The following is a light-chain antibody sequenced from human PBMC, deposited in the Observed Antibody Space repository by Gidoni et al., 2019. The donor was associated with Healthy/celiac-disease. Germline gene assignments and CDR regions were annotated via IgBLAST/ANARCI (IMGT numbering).Light chain of an antibody. V-gene: IGKV3-20*01. CDR1: QTVSRRY. CDR2: GAS. J-gene: IGKJ2*01. Sequence: EIVLTQSPGTLSLSPGERATLSCRSSQTVSRRYLAWYQQKPGQAPRLLIYGASSRATGIPDRFSGSGSGTDFTLTISRLEPEDFAVYYCQLYGSSPPTFGQGTKLEIK. CDR3: QLYGSSPPT.